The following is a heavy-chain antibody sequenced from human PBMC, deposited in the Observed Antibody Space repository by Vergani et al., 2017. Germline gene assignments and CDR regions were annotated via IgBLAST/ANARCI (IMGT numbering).Heavy chain of an antibody. CDR2: IRSKANSYAT. D-gene: IGHD2-15*01. CDR1: GFTFSGSA. CDR3: TRSPELVAATPRRNYYYYMDV. Sequence: EVQLVESGGGLVQPGGSLKLSCAASGFTFSGSAMHWVRQASGKGLEWVGRIRSKANSYATAYAASVKGRFTISRDDSKNTAYLQMNSLKTEDTAVYYCTRSPELVAATPRRNYYYYMDVWGKGTTVTVSS. V-gene: IGHV3-73*01. J-gene: IGHJ6*03.